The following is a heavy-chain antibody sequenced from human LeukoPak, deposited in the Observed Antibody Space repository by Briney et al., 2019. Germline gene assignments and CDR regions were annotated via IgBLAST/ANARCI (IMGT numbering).Heavy chain of an antibody. Sequence: PGGSLRLSCAASGFTFSDYYMSWIRRAPGRGLEGVSYIRSSGSTIYYADSVKGRCTISRDNAKNSLYLQMNSLRSEDTAVYYCARVDRLSGRGSYYMDVWGKGTTVTVSS. CDR2: IRSSGSTI. V-gene: IGHV3-11*04. D-gene: IGHD3-9*01. CDR3: ARVDRLSGRGSYYMDV. CDR1: GFTFSDYY. J-gene: IGHJ6*03.